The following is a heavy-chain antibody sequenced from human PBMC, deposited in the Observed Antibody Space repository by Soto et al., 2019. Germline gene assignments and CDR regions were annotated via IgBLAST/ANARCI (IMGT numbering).Heavy chain of an antibody. CDR2: TYKSNT. CDR1: GYSFTSYG. CDR3: ARGPTVGDF. D-gene: IGHD3-16*01. Sequence: QVQLVQSGAEVRKPGASVKVSCKAAGYSFTSYGITWVRQAPGQGLEWMAGTYKSNTNYAQKVQGRVTMTTDTSTSTAYMELRSLTSDDTAVYYCARGPTVGDFWGQGTLVTVSS. J-gene: IGHJ3*01. V-gene: IGHV1-18*01.